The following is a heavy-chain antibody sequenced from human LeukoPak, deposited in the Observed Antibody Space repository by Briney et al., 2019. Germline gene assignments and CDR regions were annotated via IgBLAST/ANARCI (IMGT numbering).Heavy chain of an antibody. CDR3: AKVTGYSYDY. CDR1: GFTFNSYG. J-gene: IGHJ4*02. D-gene: IGHD5-18*01. CDR2: IRYDGSNK. Sequence: PGGSLRLSCAASGFTFNSYGMHWVRLAPGKGLEWVAFIRYDGSNKYYADSVKGRFTISRDNSKNTLYLQMNSLRAEDTAVYYCAKVTGYSYDYWSQGTLVTVSS. V-gene: IGHV3-30*02.